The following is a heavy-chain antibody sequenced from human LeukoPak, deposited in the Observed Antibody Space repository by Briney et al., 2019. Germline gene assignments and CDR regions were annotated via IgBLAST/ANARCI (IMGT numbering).Heavy chain of an antibody. D-gene: IGHD3-16*01. J-gene: IGHJ4*02. CDR1: GFTFSSYS. CDR2: ISSSSSTI. Sequence: PGGSLRLSCAASGFTFSSYSMNWVRQAPGKGLEWVSYISSSSSTIYYADSVKGRFTISRDNAKNPLYLQMNSLRAEDTAVYYCAREGPGDYVWGSSYFDYWGQGTLVTVSS. V-gene: IGHV3-48*01. CDR3: AREGPGDYVWGSSYFDY.